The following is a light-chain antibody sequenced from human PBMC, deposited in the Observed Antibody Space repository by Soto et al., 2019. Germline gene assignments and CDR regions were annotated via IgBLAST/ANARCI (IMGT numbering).Light chain of an antibody. CDR2: GAS. Sequence: IVLTQSPGTLSLSPGERATLSCRASQSVTTQLAWYQQKPGQAPRLIIHGASSRATGVPDRITGSGSETDFTLSISRLEPEDFAVYYCQQYGGSTRTFGQGTKVEIK. CDR1: QSVTTQ. J-gene: IGKJ1*01. V-gene: IGKV3-20*01. CDR3: QQYGGSTRT.